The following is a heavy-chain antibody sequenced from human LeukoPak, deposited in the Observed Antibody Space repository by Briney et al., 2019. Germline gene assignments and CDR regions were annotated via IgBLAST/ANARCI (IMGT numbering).Heavy chain of an antibody. J-gene: IGHJ4*02. CDR2: IIPIFGTA. CDR3: ARVASGSYLAFDY. D-gene: IGHD1-26*01. CDR1: GGTFNSYA. V-gene: IGHV1-69*13. Sequence: ASVKVSCKASGGTFNSYAISWVRQAPGQGLEWMGGIIPIFGTANYAQKFQGRVTITADESTSTAYMELSSLRSEDTAVYYCARVASGSYLAFDYWGQGTLVTVSS.